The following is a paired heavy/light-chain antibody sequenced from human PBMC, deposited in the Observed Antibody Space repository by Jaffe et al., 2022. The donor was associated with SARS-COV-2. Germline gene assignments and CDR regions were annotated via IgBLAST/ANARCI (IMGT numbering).Light chain of an antibody. V-gene: IGKV1-12*01. Sequence: DIQMTQSPSSVSASTGDRVTITCRASQGISSRLAWYQQKPGKAPKLLIYAAFSLQSGDPSRFSGSASGTDFTLTISSLQPEDFGTYYCQQGYSFPLTFGGGTKVEIK. CDR1: QGISSR. CDR3: QQGYSFPLT. J-gene: IGKJ4*01. CDR2: AAF.
Heavy chain of an antibody. J-gene: IGHJ6*02. V-gene: IGHV3-66*02. CDR3: ANYGGNSGGMDV. D-gene: IGHD4-17*01. Sequence: EVRLVESGGGLVQPGGSLRISCAASGLTVSSNYMTWVRQAPGKGLEWVSVIYSAGTTHYADSVKGRFTISRDDSKNTLYLQMNSLRVGDAAVYYCANYGGNSGGMDVWGQGTTVTVSS. CDR2: IYSAGTT. CDR1: GLTVSSNY.